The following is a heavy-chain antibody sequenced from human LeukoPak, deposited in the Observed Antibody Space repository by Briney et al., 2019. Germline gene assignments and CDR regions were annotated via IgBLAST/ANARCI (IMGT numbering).Heavy chain of an antibody. D-gene: IGHD3-10*01. CDR1: GGSISSYY. V-gene: IGHV4-4*09. CDR2: IYTSGST. J-gene: IGHJ6*03. CDR3: ARGPPGDYYYYYYMDV. Sequence: SETLSLTCTVSGGSISSYYWSWIRQPPGKGLEWIGYIYTSGSTNYNPSLKSRVTISVDTSKNQVSLKLSSVTAADTAVYYCARGPPGDYYYYYYMDVWGKGTTVTVSS.